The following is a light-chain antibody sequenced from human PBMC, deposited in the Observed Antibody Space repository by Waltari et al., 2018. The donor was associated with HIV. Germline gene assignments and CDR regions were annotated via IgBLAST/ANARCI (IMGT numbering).Light chain of an antibody. V-gene: IGLV1-51*01. J-gene: IGLJ2*01. CDR1: TSNIGHTF. CDR3: GTWDTSLNAGV. CDR2: DNH. Sequence: QSVLTQPPAVSAAPGQKVTIPCSWTTSNIGHTFFCLYQKLPGTAPKLLIFDNHKRPAGVSDRFSASKSATSATLDITGLHTGDEAEYYCGTWDTSLNAGVFGGGTKVSVL.